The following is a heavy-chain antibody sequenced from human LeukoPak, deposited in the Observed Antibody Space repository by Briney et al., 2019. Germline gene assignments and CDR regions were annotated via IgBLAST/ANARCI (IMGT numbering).Heavy chain of an antibody. J-gene: IGHJ4*02. D-gene: IGHD5-24*01. V-gene: IGHV4-61*02. Sequence: SQTLSLTCTASGVSIISGSYFWSWIRQPAGKGLEWIGRTQISGSTNYNPSLKSTVTISVDTSKNQFSLKLSSVTAADTAVYYCATEGVSTITGADYWGQGTLVTVSS. CDR3: ATEGVSTITGADY. CDR1: GVSIISGSYF. CDR2: TQISGST.